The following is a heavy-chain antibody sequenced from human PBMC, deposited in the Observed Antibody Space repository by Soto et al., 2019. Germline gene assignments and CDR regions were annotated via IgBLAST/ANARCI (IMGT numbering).Heavy chain of an antibody. CDR2: IYHSGST. CDR1: GGSISSSNW. D-gene: IGHD3-10*01. Sequence: SETLSLTCAVSGGSISSSNWWSWVRQPPGKGLEWIGEIYHSGSTNYNPSLKSRVTISVDKSKNQFSLKLGSVTAADTAVYYCARDGDDYGSGSYLDYWGKGTLVTVS. CDR3: ARDGDDYGSGSYLDY. J-gene: IGHJ4*02. V-gene: IGHV4-4*02.